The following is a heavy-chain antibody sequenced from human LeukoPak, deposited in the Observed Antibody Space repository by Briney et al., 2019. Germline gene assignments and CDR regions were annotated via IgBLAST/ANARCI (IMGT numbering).Heavy chain of an antibody. CDR1: GFTFSTYW. V-gene: IGHV3-7*04. D-gene: IGHD3-22*01. CDR3: ARGDMIVVVIALDY. CDR2: IKQDGSEK. J-gene: IGHJ4*02. Sequence: GGSLRLSCAASGFTFSTYWMSWVRQAPGKGLEWVANIKQDGSEKYYLDSVKGRFTISRDNAKNSLYLQMNSLRAEDTAVYYCARGDMIVVVIALDYWGQGTLVTVSS.